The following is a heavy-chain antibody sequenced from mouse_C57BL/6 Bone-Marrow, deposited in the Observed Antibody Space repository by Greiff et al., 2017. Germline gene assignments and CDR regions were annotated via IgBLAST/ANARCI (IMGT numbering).Heavy chain of an antibody. V-gene: IGHV3-6*01. Sequence: DVQLQESGPGLVKPSQSLSLTCSVTGYSITSGYYWNWIRQFPGNKLEWMGYISYDGSNNYNPSLKNRISITRDTSKNQFFLKLNSVTTEDTATYYCASGHYGSSYGFDYWGQGTTLTVSS. J-gene: IGHJ2*01. CDR3: ASGHYGSSYGFDY. CDR1: GYSITSGYY. CDR2: ISYDGSN. D-gene: IGHD1-1*01.